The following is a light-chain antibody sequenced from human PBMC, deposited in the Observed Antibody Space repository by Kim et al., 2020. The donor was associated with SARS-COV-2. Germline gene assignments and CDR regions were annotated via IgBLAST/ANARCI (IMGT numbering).Light chain of an antibody. CDR1: ESAGDW. CDR3: QQDRTYSKT. J-gene: IGKJ1*01. CDR2: KAS. V-gene: IGKV1-5*03. Sequence: DIQMTQSPSTVFASVGDRVTITCRASESAGDWLAWYQQRPENAPQVLIYKASRLEDGGPSRFSGSGSGTEFTLTFSSLQPDDFATYYFQQDRTYSKTFGQGTKGDI.